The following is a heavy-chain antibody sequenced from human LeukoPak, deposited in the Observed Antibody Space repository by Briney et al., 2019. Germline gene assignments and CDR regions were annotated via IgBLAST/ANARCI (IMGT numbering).Heavy chain of an antibody. V-gene: IGHV4-61*02. Sequence: TLSLTCTVSGGSISSGSYYWSWMRQPAGKGLEWIGRIYTSGSTNYNPSLKSRVTISLDTSENHFSLKLSSVTAADTAVYYCARVTTGGYYNYWGQGTLVTVSS. CDR3: ARVTTGGYYNY. CDR1: GGSISSGSYY. J-gene: IGHJ4*02. D-gene: IGHD3-22*01. CDR2: IYTSGST.